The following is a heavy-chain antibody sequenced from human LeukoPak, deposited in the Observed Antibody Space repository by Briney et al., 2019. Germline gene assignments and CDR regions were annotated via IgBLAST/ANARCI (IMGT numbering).Heavy chain of an antibody. CDR3: ARGSCSSTSCYLNLDY. J-gene: IGHJ4*02. V-gene: IGHV1-2*02. CDR2: INPNSGGT. Sequence: ASVKVSCKASGYTFTGYYMHWVRQAPGQGLEWMGWINPNSGGTNYAQKVQGRVTMTRDTSISTAYMELSRLRSDDTAVYYCARGSCSSTSCYLNLDYWGRGTLVSVSS. D-gene: IGHD2-2*01. CDR1: GYTFTGYY.